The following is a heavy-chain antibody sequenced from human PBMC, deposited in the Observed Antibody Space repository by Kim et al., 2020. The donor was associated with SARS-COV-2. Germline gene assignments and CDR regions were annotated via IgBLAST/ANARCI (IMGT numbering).Heavy chain of an antibody. CDR1: GGTFSSYA. Sequence: SVKVSCKASGGTFSSYAISWVRQAPGQGLEWMGGIIPIFGTANYAQKFQGRVTITADESTSTAYMELSSLRSEDTAVYYCARGRPYYDFWGRAGQPIYGMDVWGQGTTVTVSS. J-gene: IGHJ6*02. CDR2: IIPIFGTA. V-gene: IGHV1-69*13. D-gene: IGHD3-3*01. CDR3: ARGRPYYDFWGRAGQPIYGMDV.